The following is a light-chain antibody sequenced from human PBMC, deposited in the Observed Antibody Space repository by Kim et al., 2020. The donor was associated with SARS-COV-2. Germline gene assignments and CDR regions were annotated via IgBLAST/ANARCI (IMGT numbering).Light chain of an antibody. V-gene: IGLV3-1*01. Sequence: SYELTQPPSVSVSPGQTASITCCRDKLGDKYACWYQQKPGQSPVLVIYQDSKRPSGIPERFSGSNSGNTATLTISGTQAMDEADYYCQAWDSSTVVFGGGTKVTVL. J-gene: IGLJ2*01. CDR2: QDS. CDR1: KLGDKY. CDR3: QAWDSSTVV.